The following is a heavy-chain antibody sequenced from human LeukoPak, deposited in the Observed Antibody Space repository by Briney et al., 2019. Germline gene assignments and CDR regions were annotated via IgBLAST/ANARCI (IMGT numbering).Heavy chain of an antibody. CDR3: TRVFVGDEYSSSGY. J-gene: IGHJ4*02. Sequence: PGGSLRLSCAASGFTFSRYYMHWVRQAPGKGLVWVSRINSDGGSTTYADSVKGRFTISRDNAKNTLYLQMNSLEVEDTAVYYCTRVFVGDEYSSSGYWGQGTLVTVSS. D-gene: IGHD6-13*01. V-gene: IGHV3-74*01. CDR1: GFTFSRYY. CDR2: INSDGGST.